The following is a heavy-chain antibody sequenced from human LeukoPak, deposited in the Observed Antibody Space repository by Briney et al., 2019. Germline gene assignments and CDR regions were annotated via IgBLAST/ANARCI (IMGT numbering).Heavy chain of an antibody. CDR3: ATVSPMVRGVIHGDY. Sequence: GASVKVSCKVSGYTLTELSMHWVRQAPGKGLEWMGGFDPEDGETIYAQKFQGRVTMTEDTSTDTAYMELSSLRSEDTAVYYCATVSPMVRGVIHGDYWGQGTLVTVSS. D-gene: IGHD3-10*01. CDR1: GYTLTELS. J-gene: IGHJ4*02. CDR2: FDPEDGET. V-gene: IGHV1-24*01.